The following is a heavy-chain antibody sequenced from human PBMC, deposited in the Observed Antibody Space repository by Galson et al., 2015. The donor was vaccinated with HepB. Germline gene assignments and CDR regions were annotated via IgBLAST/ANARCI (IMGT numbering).Heavy chain of an antibody. Sequence: SVKVSCKVSGYSLSEVSMHWVRQAPGKGFEWLGGFDTEDGETKYAQQFQGRLTLTEDTSTDTAHMLLSSLRSEDTAVYYFAAAPKWLQSTISYLYGLAGRGQGQTVTV. CDR1: GYSLSEVS. D-gene: IGHD5-24*01. CDR3: AAAPKWLQSTISYLYGLAG. CDR2: FDTEDGET. V-gene: IGHV1-24*01. J-gene: IGHJ6*02.